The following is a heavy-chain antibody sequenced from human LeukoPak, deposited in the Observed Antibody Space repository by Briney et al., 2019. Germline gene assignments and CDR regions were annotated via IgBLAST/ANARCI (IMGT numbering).Heavy chain of an antibody. CDR3: TRDKSAGADTGSSFYY. Sequence: GGSLRLSCAASGFTFSSYWMHWVRQAPGKGLEWVANIKQDGSEIYYVDSVKGRFTFSRDNAKNSVYLQMSSLRAEDTAVYYCTRDKSAGADTGSSFYYWGQGALVTVSS. CDR1: GFTFSSYW. V-gene: IGHV3-7*03. J-gene: IGHJ4*02. CDR2: IKQDGSEI. D-gene: IGHD3-10*01.